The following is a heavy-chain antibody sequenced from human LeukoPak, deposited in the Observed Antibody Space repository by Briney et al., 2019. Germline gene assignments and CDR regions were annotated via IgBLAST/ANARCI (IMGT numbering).Heavy chain of an antibody. CDR2: INTNTGNP. J-gene: IGHJ4*02. CDR1: GYTFTSYA. Sequence: GASVKVSCKASGYTFTSYAMNWVRQAPGQGLEWMGWINTNTGNPTYGQGFTGRFVFSLDTSVSTAYLQISSLKAEDTAVYYCARELCVRGSGSSCPFDYWGQGTLVTVSS. V-gene: IGHV7-4-1*02. CDR3: ARELCVRGSGSSCPFDY. D-gene: IGHD3-10*01.